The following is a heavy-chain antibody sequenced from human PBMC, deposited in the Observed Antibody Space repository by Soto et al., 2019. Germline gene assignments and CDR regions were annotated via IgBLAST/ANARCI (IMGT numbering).Heavy chain of an antibody. J-gene: IGHJ4*02. D-gene: IGHD3-10*01. CDR2: IYYSGST. CDR1: GGSISSSSYY. CDR3: ATLWCGEGNY. Sequence: QLQLQESGPGLVKPSETLSLTCTVSGGSISSSSYYWGWIRQPPGKGLEWIGSIYYSGSTYYNPSLTRRVTLSVGTSKNQFSLKLSSVTAADTAVYYCATLWCGEGNYWGQGTLVTVSS. V-gene: IGHV4-39*01.